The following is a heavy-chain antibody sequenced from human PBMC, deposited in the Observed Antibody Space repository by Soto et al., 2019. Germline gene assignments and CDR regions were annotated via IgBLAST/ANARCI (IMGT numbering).Heavy chain of an antibody. CDR3: VSAAGYSGHDYVYYYGMDV. CDR2: VWYDGGNK. J-gene: IGHJ6*02. V-gene: IGHV3-33*01. CDR1: GFTFSSYG. D-gene: IGHD5-12*01. Sequence: QVQLVESGGGVVQPGRSLRLSCAASGFTFSSYGMHWVRQAPGKGLEWVALVWYDGGNKYYADSVKGRFTISRDNSKNTLYLQMNSLRDEDTAVYYCVSAAGYSGHDYVYYYGMDVWGQGTTVTVSS.